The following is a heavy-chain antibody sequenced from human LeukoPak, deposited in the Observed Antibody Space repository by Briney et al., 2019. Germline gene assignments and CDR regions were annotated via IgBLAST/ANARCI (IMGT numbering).Heavy chain of an antibody. Sequence: YPSETLSLTCTVSGGSISSSSYYWGWIRQPPGKGLEWSGEINHSGSTNYNPSLKSRVTISVDTSKNQFSLKLSSVTAADTAVYYCAREGKYYDFWSGYSDYWGQGTLVTVSS. J-gene: IGHJ4*02. D-gene: IGHD3-3*01. CDR3: AREGKYYDFWSGYSDY. V-gene: IGHV4-39*07. CDR2: INHSGST. CDR1: GGSISSSSYY.